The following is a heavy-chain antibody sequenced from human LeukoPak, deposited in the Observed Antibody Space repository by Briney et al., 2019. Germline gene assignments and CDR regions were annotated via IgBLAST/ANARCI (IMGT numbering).Heavy chain of an antibody. D-gene: IGHD1-26*01. CDR1: GFNFRDYG. J-gene: IGHJ4*02. Sequence: GGSLRLSCAASGFNFRDYGMHWVRQAPGKGLVWVSRIGSDGSGTKYADSVKGRFTISRDNSKHTLYLQMSSLRAEDTAVYYCATGTGGSYTWGTYYFDYWGQGALVTVSS. CDR2: IGSDGSGT. V-gene: IGHV3-74*03. CDR3: ATGTGGSYTWGTYYFDY.